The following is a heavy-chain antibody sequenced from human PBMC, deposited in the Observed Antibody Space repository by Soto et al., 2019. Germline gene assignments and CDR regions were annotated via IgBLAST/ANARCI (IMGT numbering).Heavy chain of an antibody. CDR1: GDTFTDSS. J-gene: IGHJ1*01. CDR3: ARDLGGYDLYGPDM. CDR2: INLNSGDT. Sequence: ASVKVSCKTSGDTFTDSSMYWVRQAPGRGLEWMGWINLNSGDTNYAEKFRGRVTMTRDTSIITAYMELTRLKSDDTAVYYCARDLGGYDLYGPDMWCQRTLVTVSS. D-gene: IGHD5-12*01. V-gene: IGHV1-2*02.